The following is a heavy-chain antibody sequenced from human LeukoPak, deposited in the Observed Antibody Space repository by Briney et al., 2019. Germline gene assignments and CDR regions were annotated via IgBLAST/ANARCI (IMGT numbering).Heavy chain of an antibody. Sequence: GGSLRLSCAASGFTFNDYYMSWIPQAPGKGLEWLSYINIGGTNTHYADYVKGRFTISRDNAKNSLYLQMNSLRAEDTAVYYCARARYYDSSGYAFDIWGQGTMVTVSS. CDR2: INIGGTNT. CDR3: ARARYYDSSGYAFDI. J-gene: IGHJ3*02. CDR1: GFTFNDYY. D-gene: IGHD3-22*01. V-gene: IGHV3-11*06.